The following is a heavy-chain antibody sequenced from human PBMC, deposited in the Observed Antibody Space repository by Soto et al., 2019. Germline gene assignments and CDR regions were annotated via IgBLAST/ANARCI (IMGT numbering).Heavy chain of an antibody. D-gene: IGHD1-7*01. CDR2: IIPIFGTA. V-gene: IGHV1-69*01. CDR3: ARDRSRFSGTTPFDY. CDR1: GGTFSSYA. Sequence: QVQLVQSGAEVKKPGSSVKVSCKASGGTFSSYAISWVRQAPGHGLEWMGGIIPIFGTANYAQKFQGRVTITADESTSTAYMELSSLRSEDTAVYYCARDRSRFSGTTPFDYWGQGTLVTVSS. J-gene: IGHJ4*02.